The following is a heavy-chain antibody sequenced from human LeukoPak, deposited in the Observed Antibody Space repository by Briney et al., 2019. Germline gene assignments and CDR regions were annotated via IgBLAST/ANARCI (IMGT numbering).Heavy chain of an antibody. Sequence: SVKVSCKASGGTFSSYAISWVRQAPGQGLEWMGGIIPIFGTANYARKFQGRVTITTDESTSTAYMELSSLRSEDTAVYYCATYYYDSSGYYDYWGQGTLVTVSS. V-gene: IGHV1-69*05. J-gene: IGHJ4*02. CDR3: ATYYYDSSGYYDY. CDR1: GGTFSSYA. CDR2: IIPIFGTA. D-gene: IGHD3-22*01.